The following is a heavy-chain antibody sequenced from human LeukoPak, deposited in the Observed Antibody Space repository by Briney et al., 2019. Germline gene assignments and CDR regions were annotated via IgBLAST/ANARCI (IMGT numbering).Heavy chain of an antibody. Sequence: GGSLRLSCAASRFTFSIYAMSWVRQAPGKGLEWVSTITGSGDSAYYADSVKGRFTISRDNSKNTLYLQMNSLRAEDTAVYYCAKGPSSGWHDSWGQGTLVTVSS. V-gene: IGHV3-23*01. J-gene: IGHJ5*01. CDR2: ITGSGDSA. D-gene: IGHD6-19*01. CDR3: AKGPSSGWHDS. CDR1: RFTFSIYA.